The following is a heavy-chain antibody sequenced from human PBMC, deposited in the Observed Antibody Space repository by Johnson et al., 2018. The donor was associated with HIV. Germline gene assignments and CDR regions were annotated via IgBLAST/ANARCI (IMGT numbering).Heavy chain of an antibody. CDR1: GFTVSSNY. J-gene: IGHJ3*02. CDR3: ARGTLAAFDI. Sequence: VQLVESGGGLVQPGGSLRLSCAASGFTVSSNYMSWVRQAPGKGLEWVSVIYSGGSTYYADSVKGRFTISRDNAKNSVYLQMNSLRAEDTAVYYCARGTLAAFDIWGQGTMVTVSS. CDR2: IYSGGST. V-gene: IGHV3-53*01. D-gene: IGHD2-2*01.